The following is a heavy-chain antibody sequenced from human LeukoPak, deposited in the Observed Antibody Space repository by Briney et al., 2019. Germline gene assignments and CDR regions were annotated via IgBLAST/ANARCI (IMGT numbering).Heavy chain of an antibody. V-gene: IGHV4-38-2*01. CDR1: GYSISSGYY. J-gene: IGHJ6*04. CDR2: IYHSGST. CDR3: ATHCSSTSCYENVMDV. Sequence: SETLSLTCAVSGYSISSGYYWGWIRQPPGKGLEWIGSIYHSGSTYYNPSLKSRVTISVDTSKNQFSLKLSSVTAADTAVYYCATHCSSTSCYENVMDVWGKGTTVTVSS. D-gene: IGHD2-2*01.